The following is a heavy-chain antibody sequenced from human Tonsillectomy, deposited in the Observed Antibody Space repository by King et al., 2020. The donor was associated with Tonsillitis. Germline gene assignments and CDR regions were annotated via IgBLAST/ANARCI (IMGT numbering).Heavy chain of an antibody. D-gene: IGHD5-12*01. V-gene: IGHV3-23*04. CDR2: IGGSGGST. CDR3: AKGDVDVVGTIKKPHFDY. J-gene: IGHJ4*02. Sequence: VQLVESGGGLVQPGGSLRLSCAASGFTFTSYAMSWVRQAPGKGLEWVSGIGGSGGSTYYADSVKGRFTISRDNSENTLYLQMNSLRAEDTAVYYCAKGDVDVVGTIKKPHFDYWGQGTLVTVSS. CDR1: GFTFTSYA.